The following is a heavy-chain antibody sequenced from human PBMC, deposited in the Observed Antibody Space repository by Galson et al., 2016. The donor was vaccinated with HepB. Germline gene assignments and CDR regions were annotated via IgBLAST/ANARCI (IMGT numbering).Heavy chain of an antibody. CDR3: ARHIYSYGYVLDY. V-gene: IGHV4-39*01. D-gene: IGHD5-18*01. CDR1: GGSISSSSYY. J-gene: IGHJ4*02. CDR2: IYYTGNT. Sequence: LSLTCNVSGGSISSSSYYWGWIRQPPGKGLEWIANIYYTGNTYYNPSLKSRVTISVDTSKNQFSLRLTSVTAADTAVYHCARHIYSYGYVLDYWGQGILVTVSS.